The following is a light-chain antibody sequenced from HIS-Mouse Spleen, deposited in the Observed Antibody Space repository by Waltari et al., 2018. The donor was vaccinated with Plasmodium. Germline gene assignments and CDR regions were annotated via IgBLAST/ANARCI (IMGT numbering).Light chain of an antibody. Sequence: DIQMTQSPSSLSASVGDRVTITCQASHDISNYLNWYQQKPGKAPKFLIYDASNLETGVPSRFSGSGSGTDFTFTISSLQPEDIATYYCQQYDNLPLTFGGGTKVEIK. CDR3: QQYDNLPLT. CDR1: HDISNY. J-gene: IGKJ4*01. CDR2: DAS. V-gene: IGKV1-33*01.